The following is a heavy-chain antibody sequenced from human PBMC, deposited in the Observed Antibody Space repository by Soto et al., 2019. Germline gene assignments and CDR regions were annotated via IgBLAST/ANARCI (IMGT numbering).Heavy chain of an antibody. CDR1: GFTFSSYE. V-gene: IGHV3-48*03. CDR3: ARVGIYYYYGMDV. J-gene: IGHJ6*02. Sequence: GGSLRLSCAASGFTFSSYEMNWVRQAPGKGLEWVSYISSSGSTIYYADSVKGRFTISRDNAKNSLYLQMNSLRAEDTAVYYCARVGIYYYYGMDVSGQGTTVTVSS. CDR2: ISSSGSTI.